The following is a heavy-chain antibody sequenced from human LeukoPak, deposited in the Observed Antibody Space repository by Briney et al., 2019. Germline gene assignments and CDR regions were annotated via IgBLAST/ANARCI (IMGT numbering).Heavy chain of an antibody. CDR1: GFTFSNHW. CDR2: IKQDGSEK. Sequence: GGSLRLSCAASGFTFSNHWMSWVRQAPGKGLEWVANIKQDGSEKCYVDSVKGRFTISRGNAKNSLYLQMNSLRAEDTAVYYCARVGTYSYGSSGLIRTDGFDIWGQGTLVTVSS. J-gene: IGHJ3*02. V-gene: IGHV3-7*01. D-gene: IGHD3-22*01. CDR3: ARVGTYSYGSSGLIRTDGFDI.